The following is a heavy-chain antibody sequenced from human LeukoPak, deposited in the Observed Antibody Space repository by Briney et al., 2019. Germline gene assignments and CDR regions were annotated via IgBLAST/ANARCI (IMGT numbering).Heavy chain of an antibody. CDR2: ISYDGSKK. CDR3: ARDLSGRFTFDY. Sequence: GGSLRLSCAASGFTFTIYGMHWVRQAPREGLEWVAVISYDGSKKYYADSVKGRFTISRDNSKNTLYLQMNSLRAEDTAVYYCARDLSGRFTFDYWGQGTLVTVSS. J-gene: IGHJ4*02. CDR1: GFTFTIYG. D-gene: IGHD6-19*01. V-gene: IGHV3-30*03.